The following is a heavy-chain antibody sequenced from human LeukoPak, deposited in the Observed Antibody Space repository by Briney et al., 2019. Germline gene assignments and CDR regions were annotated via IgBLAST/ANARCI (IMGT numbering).Heavy chain of an antibody. Sequence: GGSLRLSCAVSGFTFSSYEMNWVRQAPGKGLEWVSYISSSGSTIYSADSVKGRFTISRDNAKNSLYLQMNSLRAEDTAVYYCARDVPYYYESSGYYSLGFDIWGQGTMVTVSS. J-gene: IGHJ3*02. V-gene: IGHV3-48*03. CDR3: ARDVPYYYESSGYYSLGFDI. CDR1: GFTFSSYE. D-gene: IGHD3-22*01. CDR2: ISSSGSTI.